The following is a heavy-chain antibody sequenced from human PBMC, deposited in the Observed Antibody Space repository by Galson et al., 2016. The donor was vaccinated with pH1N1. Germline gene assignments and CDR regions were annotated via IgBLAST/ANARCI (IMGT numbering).Heavy chain of an antibody. CDR3: AGDRGSTLFHNYGMDV. CDR1: GDSVSSTNCA. D-gene: IGHD3-10*01. V-gene: IGHV6-1*01. CDR2: TYYRSKWYN. J-gene: IGHJ6*02. Sequence: CAISGDSVSSTNCAWDWIRQSPSRGLEWLGRTYYRSKWYNDYAVSVQSRITINPDTSKNQLSLHLNSVTPEDTAVYYCAGDRGSTLFHNYGMDVWGQGTTVIVSS.